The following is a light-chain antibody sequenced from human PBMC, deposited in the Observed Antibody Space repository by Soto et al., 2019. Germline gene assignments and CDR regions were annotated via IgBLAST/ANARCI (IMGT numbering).Light chain of an antibody. CDR1: APTSGAGYV. Sequence: QSVLTQPPSVSGAPGRGAPFSAPGTAPTSGAGYVVPWYHQLPGAAPKLVILGNRNRPSGVPERFSGSKSGTSASLAITGLQAEDEADYYCQAYDYSLTASVFGGGTKLTVL. J-gene: IGLJ3*02. CDR2: GNR. V-gene: IGLV1-40*01. CDR3: QAYDYSLTASV.